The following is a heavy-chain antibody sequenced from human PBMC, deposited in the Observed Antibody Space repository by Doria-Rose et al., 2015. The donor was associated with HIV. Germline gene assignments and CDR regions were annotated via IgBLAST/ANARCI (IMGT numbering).Heavy chain of an antibody. J-gene: IGHJ4*02. CDR3: ARIKSSRWXHKYYFDF. CDR2: IFSDDER. CDR1: GVSLSSPGMG. D-gene: IGHD6-13*01. V-gene: IGHV2-26*01. Sequence: QITLKESGPVLVKPTETLTLTCTVSGVSLSSPGMGVSWIRQPPGKALEWLANIFSDDERSYKTSLKSRLTVSRCTSKSQVXLTMTDMDPVDXATYYCARIKSSRWXHKYYFDFWGQGTLVIVSX.